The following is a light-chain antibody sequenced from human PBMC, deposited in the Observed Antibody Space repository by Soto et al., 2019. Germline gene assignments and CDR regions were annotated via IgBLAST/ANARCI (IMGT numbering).Light chain of an antibody. V-gene: IGKV3-20*01. CDR1: QSVSANF. CDR2: AAS. CDR3: QENGSSPYT. Sequence: EIVLTQSPGTLSLSPGERATLSCRASQSVSANFVAWYQQKPGQPPRLFIYAASARAAGIPDRFSGSGSGKDFTLTSSSQEPEDVAVDYCQENGSSPYTFAQGTKL. J-gene: IGKJ2*01.